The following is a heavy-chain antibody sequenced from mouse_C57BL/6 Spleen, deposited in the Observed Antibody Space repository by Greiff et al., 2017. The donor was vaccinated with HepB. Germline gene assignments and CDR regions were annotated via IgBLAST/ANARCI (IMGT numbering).Heavy chain of an antibody. CDR1: GFTFSDYY. CDR3: ARQETGAFDY. D-gene: IGHD4-1*01. CDR2: ISNGGGST. Sequence: EVKLEESGGGLVQPGGSLKLSCAASGFTFSDYYMYWVRQTPEKRLEWVAYISNGGGSTYYPDTVKGRFTISRDNAKNTLYLQMSRLKSEDTAMYYCARQETGAFDYWGQGTTLTVSS. V-gene: IGHV5-12*01. J-gene: IGHJ2*01.